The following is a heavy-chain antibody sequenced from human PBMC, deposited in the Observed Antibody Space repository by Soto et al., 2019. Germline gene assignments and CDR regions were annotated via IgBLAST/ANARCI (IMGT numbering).Heavy chain of an antibody. J-gene: IGHJ5*02. CDR2: INHSGST. CDR1: GGSFSGYY. V-gene: IGHV4-34*01. CDR3: ARDRIVVVPAAKGENWFDP. Sequence: SETLSLTCAVYGGSFSGYYWSWIRQPPGKGLEWIGEINHSGSTNYNPSLKSRVTISVDTSKNQFSLKLSSVTAADTAVYYCARDRIVVVPAAKGENWFDPWGQGTLVTVSS. D-gene: IGHD2-2*01.